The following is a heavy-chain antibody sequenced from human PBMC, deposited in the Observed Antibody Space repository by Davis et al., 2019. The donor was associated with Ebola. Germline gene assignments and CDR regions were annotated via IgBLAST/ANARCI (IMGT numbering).Heavy chain of an antibody. CDR3: ARSRDCSSTSCYAVWYFDY. D-gene: IGHD2-2*01. Sequence: ASVKVSCKASGYTFTSYGISWVRQAPGQGLEWMGWISAYNGNTNYAQKFQGRVTITADESTSTAYMELSSLRSEDTAVYYCARSRDCSSTSCYAVWYFDYWGQGTLVTVSS. CDR1: GYTFTSYG. J-gene: IGHJ4*02. CDR2: ISAYNGNT. V-gene: IGHV1-18*01.